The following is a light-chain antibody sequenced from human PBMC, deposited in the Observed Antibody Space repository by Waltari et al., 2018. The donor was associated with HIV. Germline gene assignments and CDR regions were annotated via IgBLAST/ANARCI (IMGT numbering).Light chain of an antibody. J-gene: IGLJ3*02. V-gene: IGLV2-14*03. CDR1: SSDIGDYNY. CDR3: ASYTARSIPWV. Sequence: QSALTQPASVSGSPGQSITISCTGTSSDIGDYNYVSWYQQHPRKPPKVLIYYVINRPSGISARFSGSKSGNTASLPISGLQTDDEADYYCASYTARSIPWVFGGGTKLTV. CDR2: YVI.